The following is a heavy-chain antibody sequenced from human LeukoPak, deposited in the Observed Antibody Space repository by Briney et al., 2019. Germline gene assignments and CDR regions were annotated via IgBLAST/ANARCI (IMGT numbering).Heavy chain of an antibody. CDR2: IYTSGST. D-gene: IGHD1-26*01. V-gene: IGHV4-4*09. Sequence: SETLSLTCTVSGGSISSYNWSWIRQPPGKGLEWIGYIYTSGSTNYNPSLKSRVTISVDTSKNQFSLKLSSVTAADTAVYYCARLNGATDAFDIWGQGTMVTVSS. J-gene: IGHJ3*02. CDR1: GGSISSYN. CDR3: ARLNGATDAFDI.